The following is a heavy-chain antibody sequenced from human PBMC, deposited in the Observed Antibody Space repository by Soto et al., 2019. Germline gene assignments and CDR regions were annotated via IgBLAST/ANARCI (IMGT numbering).Heavy chain of an antibody. V-gene: IGHV3-30*18. Sequence: QVQLVESGGGVVQPGRSLRLSCAASGFTFSSYGMHWVRQAPGKGLEWVAVISYDGSNKYYADSVKGRFTISRDNSKNTLYLQMNSLRAEDTAVYYCAKLVRDIVVVVAATPNQGGAFDIWGQGTMVTVSS. J-gene: IGHJ3*02. CDR1: GFTFSSYG. CDR3: AKLVRDIVVVVAATPNQGGAFDI. D-gene: IGHD2-15*01. CDR2: ISYDGSNK.